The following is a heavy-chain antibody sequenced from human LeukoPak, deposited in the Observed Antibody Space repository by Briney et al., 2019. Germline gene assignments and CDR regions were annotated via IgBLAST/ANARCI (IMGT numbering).Heavy chain of an antibody. D-gene: IGHD4-23*01. CDR3: ARGDDYGGNSGTYFDY. Sequence: PGGSLRLSCAASGFTFSSYSMNWVRQAPGKGLEWVSAISSSSSYIYYADSVKGRFTISRDNAKNSLYLQMNSLRAEDTAVYYFARGDDYGGNSGTYFDYWGQGTLVTVSS. CDR2: ISSSSSYI. CDR1: GFTFSSYS. J-gene: IGHJ4*02. V-gene: IGHV3-21*01.